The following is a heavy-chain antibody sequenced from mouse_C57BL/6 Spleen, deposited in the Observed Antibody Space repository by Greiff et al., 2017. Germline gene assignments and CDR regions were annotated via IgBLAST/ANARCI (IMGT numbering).Heavy chain of an antibody. CDR2: ISSGGSYT. CDR3: ARPVATRYFDV. J-gene: IGHJ1*03. V-gene: IGHV5-6*01. CDR1: GFTFSSYG. D-gene: IGHD1-1*01. Sequence: EAQGVESGGDLVKPGGSLKLSCAASGFTFSSYGMSWVRQTPDKRLEWVATISSGGSYTYYPDSVKGRFTISRDNAKNTLYLQMSSLKSEDTAMYYCARPVATRYFDVWGTGTTVTVSS.